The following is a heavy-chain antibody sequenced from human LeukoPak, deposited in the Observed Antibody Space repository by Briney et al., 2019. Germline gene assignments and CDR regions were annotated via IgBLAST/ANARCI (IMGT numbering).Heavy chain of an antibody. Sequence: PGGSLRLSCVASGFTFSDYAMTWVRHTPGKGLEWVSAISGSGGSTNYADSVKGRFVISRDNSKNTLFLQMNSLRAEDTAVYSCAKGYSTTYYYFDSWGQGTLVTVSS. CDR3: AKGYSTTYYYFDS. CDR2: ISGSGGST. J-gene: IGHJ4*02. CDR1: GFTFSDYA. V-gene: IGHV3-23*01. D-gene: IGHD6-13*01.